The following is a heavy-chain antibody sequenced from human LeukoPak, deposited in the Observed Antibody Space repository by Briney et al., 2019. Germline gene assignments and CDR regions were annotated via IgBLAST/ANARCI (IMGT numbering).Heavy chain of an antibody. CDR3: ARVRGIQAGLDI. D-gene: IGHD1-14*01. J-gene: IGHJ3*02. V-gene: IGHV3-7*01. CDR1: GFSFSIYW. CDR2: IKQDGSEK. Sequence: GGSLRLSCAASGFSFSIYWMSWVRQVPGKGLEWVANIKQDGSEKYYVDSVKGRFTISRDNAKNSLYLQMNSLRAEDTAVYYCARVRGIQAGLDIWGQGTMVTVSS.